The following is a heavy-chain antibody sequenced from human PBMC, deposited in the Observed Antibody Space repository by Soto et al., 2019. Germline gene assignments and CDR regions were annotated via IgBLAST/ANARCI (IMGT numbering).Heavy chain of an antibody. V-gene: IGHV3-30-3*01. J-gene: IGHJ4*02. CDR2: ISNDGSNK. CDR1: RFTFSSYA. D-gene: IGHD6-19*01. CDR3: ARGWGSGWYLDY. Sequence: QEQLVESGGGVVQPGRSLRLSCAASRFTFSSYALHWVRQAPGKGLEWVSVISNDGSNKYYAESVKGRFTISRDNSKNTLYLLMNSLRAEDTAVYYCARGWGSGWYLDYWGQGTLVTVSS.